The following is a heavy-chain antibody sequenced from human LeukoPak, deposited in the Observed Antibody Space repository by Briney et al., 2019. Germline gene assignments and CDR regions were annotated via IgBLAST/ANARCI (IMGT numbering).Heavy chain of an antibody. D-gene: IGHD1-26*01. CDR3: ARHFRSGIMPLGY. Sequence: PVGSLRLSCAASVFTFSSYWMHWVRQVPGKGLVWVSRINSDGSSTTYADSVKGRFAISRDNAKNTLYLQIDSLRAEDTAVYYCARHFRSGIMPLGYWGQGNLVTVSS. V-gene: IGHV3-74*01. J-gene: IGHJ4*02. CDR1: VFTFSSYW. CDR2: INSDGSST.